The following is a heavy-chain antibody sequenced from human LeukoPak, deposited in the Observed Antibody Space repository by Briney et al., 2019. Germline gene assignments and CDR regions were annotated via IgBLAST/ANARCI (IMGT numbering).Heavy chain of an antibody. CDR3: AREGRVVPAARL. CDR2: IYYSGST. Sequence: GYIYYSGSTYYNPSLKSRVTISVDTSKNQFSLKLSSVTAADTAVYYCAREGRVVPAARLWGQGTMVTVSS. V-gene: IGHV4-30-4*01. J-gene: IGHJ3*01. D-gene: IGHD2-2*01.